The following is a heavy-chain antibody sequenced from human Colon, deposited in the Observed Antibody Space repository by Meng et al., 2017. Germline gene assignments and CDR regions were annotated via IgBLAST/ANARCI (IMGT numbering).Heavy chain of an antibody. CDR3: ARTRYSSSVDY. Sequence: QLQYAGRGMVKPSNAWSLHCFVFAYSISTAYYWGWIRQTPGKGLEWIASIDRSGTTYYNPSLESRVTISVDTSKHHFSLRLNSVTAADTAVYFCARTRYSSSVDYWGQGTLVTVSS. J-gene: IGHJ4*02. D-gene: IGHD2-15*01. CDR1: AYSISTAYY. CDR2: IDRSGTT. V-gene: IGHV4-38-2*01.